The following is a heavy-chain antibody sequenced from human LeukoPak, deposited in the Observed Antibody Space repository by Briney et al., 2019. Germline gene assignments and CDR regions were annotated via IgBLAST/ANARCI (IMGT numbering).Heavy chain of an antibody. Sequence: KPSETLSLTCTVSGGSMSSSSHYWGWIRQPPGKGLEWIGYIYYSGSTNYNPSLKSRVTTSVDTSKNQFSLKLSSVTAADTAVYYCARLRAPYSGSSYFDYWGQGTLVTVSS. CDR1: GGSMSSSSHY. D-gene: IGHD1-26*01. V-gene: IGHV4-61*05. J-gene: IGHJ4*02. CDR3: ARLRAPYSGSSYFDY. CDR2: IYYSGST.